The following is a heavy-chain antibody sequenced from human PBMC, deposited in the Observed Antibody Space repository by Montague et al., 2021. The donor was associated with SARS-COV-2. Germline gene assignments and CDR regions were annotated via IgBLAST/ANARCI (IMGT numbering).Heavy chain of an antibody. CDR1: GGSISSGGYY. J-gene: IGHJ3*02. D-gene: IGHD3-22*01. CDR3: ARGQGITMVVVVIVAFDI. V-gene: IGHV4-31*03. CDR2: IYYSGST. Sequence: TLSLTCTVSGGSISSGGYYWSWIRQHPGKGLEWIGYIYYSGSTYQNPSLKSRVTISVDTSKNQFSRKLSSVTAADTAVYYCARGQGITMVVVVIVAFDIWGQGTMVTVSS.